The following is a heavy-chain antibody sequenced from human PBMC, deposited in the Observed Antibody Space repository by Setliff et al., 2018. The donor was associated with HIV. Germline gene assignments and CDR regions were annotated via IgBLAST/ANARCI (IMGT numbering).Heavy chain of an antibody. J-gene: IGHJ4*02. Sequence: GSLRLSCVASGFTFRNYWMTWVRQAPGKGLEWVADIQQGGTETYYADSVKGRFTISRDNTKNTLYLQMSSLRAEDTALYYCAMRVTTVEYWGQGTLVTVSS. D-gene: IGHD4-17*01. CDR1: GFTFRNYW. CDR2: IQQGGTET. V-gene: IGHV3-7*03. CDR3: AMRVTTVEY.